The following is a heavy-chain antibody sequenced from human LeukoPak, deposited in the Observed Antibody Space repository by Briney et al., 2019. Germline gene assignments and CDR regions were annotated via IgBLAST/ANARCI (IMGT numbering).Heavy chain of an antibody. J-gene: IGHJ4*02. CDR3: ARGDYGDYGLDY. Sequence: PSQTLSLTCTVSGGSISSGGYYWSWIRQPPGKGLEWIGYIYHSGSTYYNPSLKSRVTISVDRSKNQFSLKLSSVTAADTAVYYCARGDYGDYGLDYWGQGTLVTVSS. D-gene: IGHD4-17*01. CDR2: IYHSGST. V-gene: IGHV4-30-2*01. CDR1: GGSISSGGYY.